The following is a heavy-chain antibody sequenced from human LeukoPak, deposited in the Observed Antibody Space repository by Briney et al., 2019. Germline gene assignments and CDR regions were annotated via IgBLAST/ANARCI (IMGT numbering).Heavy chain of an antibody. V-gene: IGHV4-34*01. CDR1: GGSFSGYY. D-gene: IGHD2-21*01. CDR2: INHSGST. J-gene: IGHJ4*02. Sequence: PSETLSLTCAVYGGSFSGYYWSWIRQPPGKGLEWIGEINHSGSTNYNPSLKSRVTISVDTSKNQFSLKLSSVTAADTAVYYCASAPPLRYWGQGTLVTVSS. CDR3: ASAPPLRY.